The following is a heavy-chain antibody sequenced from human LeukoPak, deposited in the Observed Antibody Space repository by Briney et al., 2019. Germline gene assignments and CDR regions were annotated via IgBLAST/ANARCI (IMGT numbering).Heavy chain of an antibody. V-gene: IGHV3-48*03. D-gene: IGHD2-2*02. CDR2: ISSSGTTI. CDR1: GFTFSNYE. J-gene: IGHJ4*02. CDR3: AEDNNGPYTLDI. Sequence: GGSLRLSCAASGFTFSNYEMNWVRQAPGKGLEWVSYISSSGTTIYYADSVKGRFTISRDNAKNSLSLQMNSLKVEDTAVYYFAEDNNGPYTLDIWGQEPWSPSPQ.